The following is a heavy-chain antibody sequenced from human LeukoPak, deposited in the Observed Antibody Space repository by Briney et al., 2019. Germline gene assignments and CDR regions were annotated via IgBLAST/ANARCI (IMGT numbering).Heavy chain of an antibody. Sequence: PGGSLRLSCAASGFTFSTYAMHWVRQAPGKRLECISSISSNGDNTYYAKSVKGRFTISRDNSKNTLYLQMGSLRAEDMAVYYCARSIAVAGTPFDYWGLGTLVTVSS. CDR1: GFTFSTYA. V-gene: IGHV3-64*01. J-gene: IGHJ4*02. D-gene: IGHD6-19*01. CDR2: ISSNGDNT. CDR3: ARSIAVAGTPFDY.